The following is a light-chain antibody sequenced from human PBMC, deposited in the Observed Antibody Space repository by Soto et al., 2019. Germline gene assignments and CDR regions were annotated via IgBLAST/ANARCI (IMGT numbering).Light chain of an antibody. Sequence: QSALTQPASVSGSPGQSITISCSGTRSDIGSYNYVAWYQQFPGKTPKILIYGVSNRPSGVSSRFSGSKSGNTASLTISGLQDEDEAEYYCISYTGSSTSYVFGSGTKVTVL. J-gene: IGLJ1*01. CDR3: ISYTGSSTSYV. CDR1: RSDIGSYNY. V-gene: IGLV2-14*01. CDR2: GVS.